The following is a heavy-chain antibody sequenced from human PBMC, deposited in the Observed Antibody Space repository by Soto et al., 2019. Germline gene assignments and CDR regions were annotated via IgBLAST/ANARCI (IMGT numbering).Heavy chain of an antibody. J-gene: IGHJ3*01. CDR3: ASPRVKYYYSTGSNGGFDV. D-gene: IGHD3-22*01. CDR1: GGSINSSSYY. Sequence: SETLCLTCTVSGGSINSSSYYWGWIRQPPGKGLDSVGSIFYTGNTHYNPSVKSRVTISVDASKKQFSLKLSSVNAADTAMYYCASPRVKYYYSTGSNGGFDVWGQGTMVTVSS. V-gene: IGHV4-39*01. CDR2: IFYTGNT.